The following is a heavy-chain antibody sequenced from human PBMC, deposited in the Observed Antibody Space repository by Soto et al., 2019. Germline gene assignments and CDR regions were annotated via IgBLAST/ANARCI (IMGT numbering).Heavy chain of an antibody. J-gene: IGHJ4*02. V-gene: IGHV4-39*01. CDR3: ATFSGSYYKGDDY. D-gene: IGHD1-26*01. CDR1: GGSISSSSYY. Sequence: QLQLQESGPGLVKPSETLSLTCTVSGGSISSSSYYWGWIRQPPGKGLEWIGSMYYSGSTYHNPSLKSRVTISVDTSKDQFSLKLNSVTAADTAVYYCATFSGSYYKGDDYWGQGTLVTVSS. CDR2: MYYSGST.